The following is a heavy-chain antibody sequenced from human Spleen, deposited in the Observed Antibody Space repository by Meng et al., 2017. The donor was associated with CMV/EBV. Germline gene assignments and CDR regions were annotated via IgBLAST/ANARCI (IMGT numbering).Heavy chain of an antibody. D-gene: IGHD1-7*01. V-gene: IGHV3-15*01. CDR3: AYPTTFDF. CDR2: IKSKIDGGTV. J-gene: IGHJ4*02. Sequence: GESLKISCAASGFTFSSYWMSWVRQTPGKGLEWVGRIKSKIDGGTVDYAAPVKGRFTISRDDSKNTVYLQMNSLKTEDTAVYYCAYPTTFDFWGQGTLVTVSS. CDR1: GFTFSSYW.